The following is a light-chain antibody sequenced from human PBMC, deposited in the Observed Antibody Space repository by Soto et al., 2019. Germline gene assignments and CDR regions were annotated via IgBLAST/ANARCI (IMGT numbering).Light chain of an antibody. CDR3: SLYASSSTL. V-gene: IGLV2-14*03. J-gene: IGLJ2*01. CDR2: DVS. Sequence: QSALTQPASVSGSPGQSITISCTGTSSDVGGYDYVSWYQHHPGKAPKLMIYDVSNRPSGVSNRFSGSKSGNTASLTISGVQAEDEADYYCSLYASSSTLFGGGTKLTVL. CDR1: SSDVGGYDY.